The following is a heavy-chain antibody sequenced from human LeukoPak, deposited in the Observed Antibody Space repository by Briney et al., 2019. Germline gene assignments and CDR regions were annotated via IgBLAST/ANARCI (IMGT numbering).Heavy chain of an antibody. D-gene: IGHD3-22*01. J-gene: IGHJ3*02. Sequence: SETLSLTCTVSGGSISSYYWSWIRQPAGKGLEWIGRIYTSGSTNYNPSLKSRVTMSVDTSKNQFSLKLSSVTAADTAVYYCARGVITMIVVVMNTRRAFDIWGQGTMVTVSS. CDR3: ARGVITMIVVVMNTRRAFDI. CDR1: GGSISSYY. CDR2: IYTSGST. V-gene: IGHV4-4*07.